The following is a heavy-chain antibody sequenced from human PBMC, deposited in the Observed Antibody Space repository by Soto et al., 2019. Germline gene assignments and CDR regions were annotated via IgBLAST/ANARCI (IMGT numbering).Heavy chain of an antibody. CDR3: ASQAAVGTRRGACYFDY. CDR2: IYYSGST. CDR1: GGSISSYY. V-gene: IGHV4-59*08. Sequence: PSETLSLTCTVSGGSISSYYWSWIRQPPGKGLEWIGYIYYSGSTNYNPSLKSRVTISVDTSKNQFSLRLSSVTAADTAVYYCASQAAVGTRRGACYFDYWGQGTLVTVSS. J-gene: IGHJ4*02. D-gene: IGHD6-13*01.